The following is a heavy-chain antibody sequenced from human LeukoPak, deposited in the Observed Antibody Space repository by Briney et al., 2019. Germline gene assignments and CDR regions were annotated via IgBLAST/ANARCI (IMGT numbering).Heavy chain of an antibody. CDR3: AKDPHYYDSSGYPHYFDY. CDR2: ISGSGGST. Sequence: PGGSLRLSCAASGFTFSSYAMSWVRQAPGKGLEWVSAISGSGGSTYYADSVKGRFTISRDNSKNTLYLQMNSLRAEDTAVYYCAKDPHYYDSSGYPHYFDYWGQGTLVTVSS. V-gene: IGHV3-23*01. D-gene: IGHD3-22*01. J-gene: IGHJ4*02. CDR1: GFTFSSYA.